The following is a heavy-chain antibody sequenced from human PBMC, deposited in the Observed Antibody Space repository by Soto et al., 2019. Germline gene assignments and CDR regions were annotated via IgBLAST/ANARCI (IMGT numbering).Heavy chain of an antibody. Sequence: GGSLRLSCTPSGFIFADYAIIWFRQAPGKGLECVGFITSRRYGGTAEYAASVKGRFTISRDDSKSIAYLQMNSLKTEDTAVYYCTRLGRDGYTTPFDYWGQGPLVTVSS. J-gene: IGHJ4*02. D-gene: IGHD6-25*01. CDR1: GFIFADYA. V-gene: IGHV3-49*03. CDR3: TRLGRDGYTTPFDY. CDR2: ITSRRYGGTA.